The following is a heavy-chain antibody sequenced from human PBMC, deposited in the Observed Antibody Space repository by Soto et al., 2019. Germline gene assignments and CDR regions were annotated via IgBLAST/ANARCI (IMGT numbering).Heavy chain of an antibody. Sequence: QVHLVESGGGVVQPGMSLRLSCVASGFSFSDSGMHWVRQAPGKGLEWVAAISYDGSNTYYADSVNDRFTISRDNSKNTLYLQTKSLRVEDKLVYCCAKSVRYCSGSSCSPEAFDVWGQGTVVSVSS. V-gene: IGHV3-30*18. J-gene: IGHJ3*01. CDR3: AKSVRYCSGSSCSPEAFDV. CDR1: GFSFSDSG. D-gene: IGHD2-15*01. CDR2: ISYDGSNT.